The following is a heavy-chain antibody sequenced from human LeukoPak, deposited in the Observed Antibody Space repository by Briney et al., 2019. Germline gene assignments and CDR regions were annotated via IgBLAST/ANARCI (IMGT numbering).Heavy chain of an antibody. Sequence: GGSLRLSCAASGFTFSTYAMNWVRQAPGKGLEWVSTISGSGTITYYADSVKGRFTISRDNSKNTLYLQMNSLRAEDTAVYYCAKAPSYYYDSSGFHDYWGQGTLDTVSS. J-gene: IGHJ4*02. CDR1: GFTFSTYA. CDR3: AKAPSYYYDSSGFHDY. V-gene: IGHV3-23*01. D-gene: IGHD3-22*01. CDR2: ISGSGTIT.